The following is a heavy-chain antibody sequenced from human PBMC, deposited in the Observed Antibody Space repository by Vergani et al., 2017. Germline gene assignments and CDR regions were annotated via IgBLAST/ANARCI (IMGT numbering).Heavy chain of an antibody. CDR2: IYYSGST. D-gene: IGHD5-12*01. Sequence: QVQLQESGPGLVKPSETLSLTCTVSGGSISSYYWSWIRQPPGKGLEWIGYIYYSGSTNYNPSLKSRVTISVDTSKNQFSLKLSSVTAADTAVYYCARERSGPTKSSFDYWGQGTLVTVSS. J-gene: IGHJ4*02. CDR3: ARERSGPTKSSFDY. CDR1: GGSISSYY. V-gene: IGHV4-59*08.